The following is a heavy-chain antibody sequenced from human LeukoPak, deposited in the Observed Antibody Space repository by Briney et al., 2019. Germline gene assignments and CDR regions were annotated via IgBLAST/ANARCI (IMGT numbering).Heavy chain of an antibody. Sequence: SETLSLTCTVSGGSISSYYWSWIRQLPGKGLEWIAYISDIGSINYNPSLKSRVTMTVNTSKNQFSLKLSSVTAADTAVYYCARVGLSGWPNWFDPWGQGTLVTVSS. CDR3: ARVGLSGWPNWFDP. D-gene: IGHD6-19*01. CDR1: GGSISSYY. J-gene: IGHJ5*02. V-gene: IGHV4-59*12. CDR2: ISDIGSI.